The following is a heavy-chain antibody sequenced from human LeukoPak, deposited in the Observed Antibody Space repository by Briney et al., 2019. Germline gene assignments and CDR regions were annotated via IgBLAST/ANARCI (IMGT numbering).Heavy chain of an antibody. V-gene: IGHV3-23*01. CDR1: GFTFSSYA. Sequence: PGGSLRLSCAASGFTFSSYAMSWVRQAPGKGLEWVSAISGSGGSTNYADSVKGRFTISRDNAKNTLYLQMNSLRVEDTAVYYCASSSGGFNWFDPWGQGTLVTVSS. CDR2: ISGSGGST. D-gene: IGHD3-22*01. CDR3: ASSSGGFNWFDP. J-gene: IGHJ5*02.